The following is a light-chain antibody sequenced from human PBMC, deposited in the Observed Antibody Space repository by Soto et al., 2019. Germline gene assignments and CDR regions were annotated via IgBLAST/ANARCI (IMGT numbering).Light chain of an antibody. CDR2: KAS. CDR1: QTIISW. CDR3: QHYNSYSEA. Sequence: DIHMTQSPSTLSLSLGDRVTITFLASQTIISWFAWYQQKPGKAPKLLIYKASTLKSGVPSRFSGSGSGTEFTLTISSLQPDDFATYYCQHYNSYSEAFGQGTKVDI. J-gene: IGKJ1*01. V-gene: IGKV1-5*03.